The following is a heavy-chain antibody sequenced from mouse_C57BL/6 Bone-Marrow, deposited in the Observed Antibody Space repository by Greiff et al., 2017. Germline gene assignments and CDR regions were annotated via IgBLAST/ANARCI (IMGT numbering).Heavy chain of an antibody. Sequence: EVKLMESGGGLVQPGGSMKLSCAASGFTFSDAWMDWVRQSPEKGLEWVAEIRNKANNHATYYAESVKGRFTISRDDSKRSVYLQMNSLRAEDTGIYYGTPIYYGYDGGGPYAMDYWGQGTSVTVSS. CDR3: TPIYYGYDGGGPYAMDY. CDR1: GFTFSDAW. V-gene: IGHV6-6*01. D-gene: IGHD2-2*01. CDR2: IRNKANNHAT. J-gene: IGHJ4*01.